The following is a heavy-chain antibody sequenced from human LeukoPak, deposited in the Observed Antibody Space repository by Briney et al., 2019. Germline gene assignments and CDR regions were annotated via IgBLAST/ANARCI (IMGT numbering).Heavy chain of an antibody. D-gene: IGHD2-2*01. CDR3: ATLYCSSTSCSIGKGDY. J-gene: IGHJ4*02. Sequence: ASVKVSCKASGYTFTGYYIHWVRQVPGQGLEWMGCINPNSGGTNYAQKFQGRVTMTRDTSISTAYMELSSLRSDDTAVYYCATLYCSSTSCSIGKGDYWGQGTLVTVSS. CDR1: GYTFTGYY. V-gene: IGHV1-2*02. CDR2: INPNSGGT.